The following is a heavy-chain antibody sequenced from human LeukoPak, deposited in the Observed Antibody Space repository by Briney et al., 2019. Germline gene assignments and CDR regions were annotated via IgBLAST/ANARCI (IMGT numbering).Heavy chain of an antibody. D-gene: IGHD5-12*01. J-gene: IGHJ4*02. CDR3: VRDGGVSGYDLLDY. CDR1: GFTFSNYW. CDR2: INQDGSEE. Sequence: PGGSLRLSCAASGFTFSNYWMTWVHQAPGKGLEWVAHINQDGSEEHYMDSVKARFTISGDNAKNSLSLQMNSLRAEDTAVYYCVRDGGVSGYDLLDYWGQGTLVTVSS. V-gene: IGHV3-7*01.